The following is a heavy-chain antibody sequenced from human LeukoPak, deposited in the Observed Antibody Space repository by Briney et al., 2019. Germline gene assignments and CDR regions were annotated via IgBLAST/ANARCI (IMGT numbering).Heavy chain of an antibody. J-gene: IGHJ4*02. D-gene: IGHD6-13*01. V-gene: IGHV4-59*08. CDR2: IYYSGST. Sequence: PSETLSLTSTVSGGSISSYYWSWIRQPPGKGLEWIGYIYYSGSTNYNPSLKSRVTISVDTSKNQFSLKLSSVTAADTAVYYCTRHSQQLGYYFDYWGQGTLVTVSS. CDR3: TRHSQQLGYYFDY. CDR1: GGSISSYY.